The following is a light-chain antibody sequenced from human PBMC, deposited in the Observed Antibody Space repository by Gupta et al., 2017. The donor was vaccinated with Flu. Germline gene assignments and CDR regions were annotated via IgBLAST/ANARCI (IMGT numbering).Light chain of an antibody. CDR2: EGA. J-gene: IGLJ3*02. CDR3: CSYAGRDTWV. CDR1: SSDVGSYNL. V-gene: IGLV2-23*01. Sequence: ITIACTGTSSDVGSYNLVSWHQHQPGKAPKLIIYEGAKRPSGVSSRFSGSKSGNTASLTISGLQAEDEADYFCCSYAGRDTWVFGGGTEVTVL.